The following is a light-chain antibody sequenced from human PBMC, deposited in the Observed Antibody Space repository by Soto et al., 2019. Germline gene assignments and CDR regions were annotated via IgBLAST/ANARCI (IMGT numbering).Light chain of an antibody. Sequence: SALTQPASVSGSPGQSITLSCTGTSSDVGGYNYVSWYQQHPGKAPKLMIYEVSNRPSGVSNRFSGSKSGNTASLPISGLQAEDEADYYCSSYTSSSTPYVFGTGTKLTVL. J-gene: IGLJ1*01. CDR1: SSDVGGYNY. CDR2: EVS. V-gene: IGLV2-14*01. CDR3: SSYTSSSTPYV.